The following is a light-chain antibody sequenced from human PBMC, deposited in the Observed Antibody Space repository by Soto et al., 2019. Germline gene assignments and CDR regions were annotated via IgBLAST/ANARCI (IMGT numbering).Light chain of an antibody. V-gene: IGKV1-39*01. CDR1: QSIHNY. CDR3: TQSYNPPYT. CDR2: AAT. J-gene: IGKJ2*01. Sequence: DIQMTQSRSSLSASLGDRVTITCRASQSIHNYLNWYQQEEGKAPKLLIYAATSLQSGVPSRFSGSGSGTEFTLTISTLQPGDFTTYYCTQSYNPPYTSGLGTKLEIK.